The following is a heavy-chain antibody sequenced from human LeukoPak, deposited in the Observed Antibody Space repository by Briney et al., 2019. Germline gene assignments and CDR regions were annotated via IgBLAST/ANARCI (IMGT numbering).Heavy chain of an antibody. CDR3: ARALYNRGWYPDYFDS. V-gene: IGHV3-30*02. CDR2: IRYDGSNK. Sequence: GGSLRLSCAASGFTFSSYGMHWVRQAPGKGLEWVAFIRYDGSNKYYADSVKGRFTISRDNSKNSLYLQMSSLRAEDTAIYYCARALYNRGWYPDYFDSWGQGTLVTVSS. J-gene: IGHJ4*02. D-gene: IGHD6-19*01. CDR1: GFTFSSYG.